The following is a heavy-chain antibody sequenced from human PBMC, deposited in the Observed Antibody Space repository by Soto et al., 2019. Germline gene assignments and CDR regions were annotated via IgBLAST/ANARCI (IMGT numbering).Heavy chain of an antibody. CDR2: IYYSGST. CDR1: GGSISSSSYY. V-gene: IGHV4-39*01. D-gene: IGHD3-3*01. J-gene: IGHJ4*02. CDR3: ARQGTYYDFWSGYYPIPQVVY. Sequence: SETLSLTCTVSGGSISSSSYYWGWIRQPPGKGLEWIGSIYYSGSTYYNPSLKSRVTISVDTSKNQFSLKLSSVTAADTAVYYCARQGTYYDFWSGYYPIPQVVYWGQGTLVTVSS.